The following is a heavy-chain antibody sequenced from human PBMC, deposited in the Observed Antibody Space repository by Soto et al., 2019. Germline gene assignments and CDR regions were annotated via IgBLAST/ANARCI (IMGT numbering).Heavy chain of an antibody. D-gene: IGHD2-2*01. V-gene: IGHV1-46*03. J-gene: IGHJ3*02. CDR2: ISASDVST. CDR1: GYTFTSYS. Sequence: ASVKVSCKASGYTFTSYSISWVRQAPGQGLEWMGRISASDVSTNYAQMLQGRVTMTRDTSTSTVYMELNSLRSEDTAVYYCASGVVVVDAFDIWGQGTMVTVSS. CDR3: ASGVVVVDAFDI.